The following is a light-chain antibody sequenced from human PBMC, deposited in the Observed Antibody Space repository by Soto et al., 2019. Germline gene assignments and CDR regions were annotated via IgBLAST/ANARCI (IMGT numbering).Light chain of an antibody. CDR1: SSDVGGYNY. Sequence: QSVLTQPASVSGSPGQSITISCTGTSSDVGGYNYVSWYQQHPGKAPKLMIYDVSNRPSGVSNRFSGSKSGNTASLTISGLQAEDEADYYCSSYTSSSTLYAFGTGTKLTAL. V-gene: IGLV2-14*01. CDR3: SSYTSSSTLYA. J-gene: IGLJ1*01. CDR2: DVS.